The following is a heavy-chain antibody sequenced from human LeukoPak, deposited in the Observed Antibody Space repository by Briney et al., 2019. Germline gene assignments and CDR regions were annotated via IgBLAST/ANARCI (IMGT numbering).Heavy chain of an antibody. CDR1: GGSISSSSYY. J-gene: IGHJ4*02. D-gene: IGHD2-15*01. CDR2: IYYSGST. Sequence: SETLSLTCTVSGGSISSSSYYWGWIRQPPGKGLEWIGSIYYSGSTYYNPSLKSRVTISVDTSKNQFSLKLSSVTAADTAVYYCARGWRHDYWGQGTLVNVSS. V-gene: IGHV4-39*07. CDR3: ARGWRHDY.